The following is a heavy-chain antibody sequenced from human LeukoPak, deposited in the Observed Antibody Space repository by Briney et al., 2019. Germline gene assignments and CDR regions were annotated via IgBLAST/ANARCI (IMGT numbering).Heavy chain of an antibody. CDR2: IYYSGST. Sequence: SETLSLTCTVSGGSISSSSYYWGWIRQPPGKGLEWIGSIYYSGSTYYNPSLKSRVTISVDTSKNQFSLKLSSVTAADTAVYYCARDAGTYGSGSYPLDYWGQGTLVTVSS. D-gene: IGHD3-10*01. V-gene: IGHV4-39*07. J-gene: IGHJ4*02. CDR1: GGSISSSSYY. CDR3: ARDAGTYGSGSYPLDY.